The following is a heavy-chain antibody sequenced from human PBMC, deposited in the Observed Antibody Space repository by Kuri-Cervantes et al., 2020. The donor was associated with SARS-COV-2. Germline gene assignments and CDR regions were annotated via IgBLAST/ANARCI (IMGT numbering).Heavy chain of an antibody. CDR1: SGSFSDYY. D-gene: IGHD6-25*01. CDR3: ARERLRGVPMYYYYYGMDV. Sequence: SQTLALTCAGYSGSFSDYYWSWIRQTPEMGLEWIGEINHSGSTNYNPSLRSRVTMSVDTSKNQFSLKLTSVTAADTAVYYCARERLRGVPMYYYYYGMDVWGQGTTVTVSS. CDR2: INHSGST. J-gene: IGHJ6*02. V-gene: IGHV4-34*01.